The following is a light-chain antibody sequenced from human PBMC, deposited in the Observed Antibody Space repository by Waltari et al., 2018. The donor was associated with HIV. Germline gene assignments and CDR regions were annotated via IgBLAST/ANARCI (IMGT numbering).Light chain of an antibody. V-gene: IGKV1-39*01. CDR3: QQSYRTPPT. CDR1: QSIATN. CDR2: AAS. J-gene: IGKJ1*01. Sequence: DIQMTQSPSSLSASVGDRVTITCRASQSIATNFDWYQQKPGKAPKVLIYAASSLQSGVPSRFSGSASGTDFTLTINDQQAEDFATYCCQQSYRTPPTFGQGTKVEMK.